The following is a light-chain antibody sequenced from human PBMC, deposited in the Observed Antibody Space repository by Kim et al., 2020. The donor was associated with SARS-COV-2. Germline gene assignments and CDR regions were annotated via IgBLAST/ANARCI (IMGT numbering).Light chain of an antibody. CDR3: SSYAGSNNLV. V-gene: IGLV2-8*01. CDR2: EVS. CDR1: SGGVGGYNY. Sequence: SVPMSCAGTSGGVGGYNYVCGYQQRPGRAPKLMIYEVSQRPPGVPGRFAGSESGNAASMTVSGLQAEDEADYYCSSYAGSNNLVFGGGTQLTVL. J-gene: IGLJ2*01.